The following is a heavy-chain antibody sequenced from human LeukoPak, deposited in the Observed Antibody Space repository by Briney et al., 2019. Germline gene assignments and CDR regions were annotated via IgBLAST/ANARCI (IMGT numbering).Heavy chain of an antibody. V-gene: IGHV3-21*01. CDR2: ISSSSSYI. Sequence: GGSLRLSCAASGFTFSSYSMNWVRQAPGKGLEWVSSISSSSSYIYYADSVKGRFTISRDNAKNSLYLQMNSLRAEDTAVYYCARDPPSIVVVPAANDYWGQGTLVTVSS. J-gene: IGHJ4*02. CDR3: ARDPPSIVVVPAANDY. D-gene: IGHD2-2*01. CDR1: GFTFSSYS.